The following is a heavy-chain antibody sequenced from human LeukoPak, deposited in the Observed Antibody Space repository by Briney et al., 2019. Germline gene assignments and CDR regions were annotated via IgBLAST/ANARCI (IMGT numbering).Heavy chain of an antibody. J-gene: IGHJ4*02. CDR3: ARTSSTLWLRTPGGDY. CDR2: ISAYNGNT. CDR1: GYTFTSYG. V-gene: IGHV1-18*01. D-gene: IGHD5-12*01. Sequence: ASVQVSCQASGYTFTSYGISWVRQAPGQGLEWMGWISAYNGNTNYAQKLQGRVTMTTDTSTSTAYMELRSLRSDDTAVYYCARTSSTLWLRTPGGDYWGQGTLVTVSS.